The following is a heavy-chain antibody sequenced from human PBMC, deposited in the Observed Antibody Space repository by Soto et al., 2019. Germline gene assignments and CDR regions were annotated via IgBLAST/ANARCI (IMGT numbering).Heavy chain of an antibody. D-gene: IGHD3-22*01. V-gene: IGHV3-30*18. CDR2: ISFDGSNK. CDR3: AKTPQYSSAYYNYYYGMDV. J-gene: IGHJ6*02. CDR1: GFTFSRYG. Sequence: QVQLVESGGGVVQPGRPLRLSCAASGFTFSRYGMHWVRQAPGKGLEWVAVISFDGSNKYYVESVKGRFTISRDNAKNTLYLQMNSLRAEDTAVYYCAKTPQYSSAYYNYYYGMDVWGQGTTVTVSS.